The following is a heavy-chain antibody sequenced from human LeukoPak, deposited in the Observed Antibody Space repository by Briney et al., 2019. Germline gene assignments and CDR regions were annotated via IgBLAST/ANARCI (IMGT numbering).Heavy chain of an antibody. D-gene: IGHD4-17*01. CDR2: VSYDGNLQ. J-gene: IGHJ4*02. CDR3: VKVYPTVTTSSVLGS. V-gene: IGHV3-30*18. Sequence: GGSLRLSCAASGFIFSNYAIHWVRQAPGKGLEWVAAVSYDGNLQHYADAVKGRFTGSRDNAKNTVFRQINSLRTDDSAVYWCVKVYPTVTTSSVLGSWGQGTLVTVSS. CDR1: GFIFSNYA.